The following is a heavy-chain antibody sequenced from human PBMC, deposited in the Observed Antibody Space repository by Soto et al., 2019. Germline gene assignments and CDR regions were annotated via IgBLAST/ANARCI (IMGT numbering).Heavy chain of an antibody. J-gene: IGHJ3*02. V-gene: IGHV1-8*01. D-gene: IGHD6-19*01. CDR3: ASMSSCRQDDAFDI. Sequence: QVQLVQSGAEVKKPGASVKVSCKASGYTFTSYDINWVRQATGQGLEWMGWMNPNSGNTGYAQKFQGRVTMTRNTSISTAYMELSSLRSEDTAVYYCASMSSCRQDDAFDIWGQGTMVTVSS. CDR1: GYTFTSYD. CDR2: MNPNSGNT.